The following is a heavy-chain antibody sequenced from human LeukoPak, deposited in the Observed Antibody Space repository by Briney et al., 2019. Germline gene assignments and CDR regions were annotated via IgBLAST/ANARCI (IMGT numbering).Heavy chain of an antibody. CDR2: INHSGST. D-gene: IGHD1-26*01. V-gene: IGHV4-34*01. Sequence: PSETLSLTCAVYGGSFSGYYWSWIRQPPGKGLVWIGEINHSGSTNYNPSLKSRVTISVDTSKNQFSLKLSSVTAADTAVYYCARTHSRGSYYSRGRAFDYWGQGTLVTVSS. J-gene: IGHJ4*02. CDR3: ARTHSRGSYYSRGRAFDY. CDR1: GGSFSGYY.